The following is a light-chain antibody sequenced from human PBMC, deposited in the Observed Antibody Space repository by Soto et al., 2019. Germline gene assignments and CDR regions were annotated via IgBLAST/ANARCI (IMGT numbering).Light chain of an antibody. Sequence: EIVMTQSPATLSLSPGERAALSCRASQSINSAVAWYQQKPGQPPRLLIYGASTRATDVPDRFTGSESGSEFTVTISGLQCEDFAVCYGQRGHNWPLTFGQGTRLDI. J-gene: IGKJ2*01. V-gene: IGKV3-15*01. CDR2: GAS. CDR1: QSINSA. CDR3: QRGHNWPLT.